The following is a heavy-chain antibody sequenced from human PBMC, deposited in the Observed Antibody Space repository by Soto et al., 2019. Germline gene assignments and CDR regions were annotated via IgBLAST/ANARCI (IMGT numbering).Heavy chain of an antibody. CDR1: GGSISSGGYY. CDR2: IYYSGST. V-gene: IGHV4-30-4*08. Sequence: SETLSLTCTVSGGSISSGGYYWSWIRQPPGKGLEWIGYIYYSGSTYYNPSLKSRVTISVDTSKNQFSLKLSSVTAADTAVYYCARGYYDSSGYYYPENAFDIWGQGTMVTVS. J-gene: IGHJ3*02. CDR3: ARGYYDSSGYYYPENAFDI. D-gene: IGHD3-22*01.